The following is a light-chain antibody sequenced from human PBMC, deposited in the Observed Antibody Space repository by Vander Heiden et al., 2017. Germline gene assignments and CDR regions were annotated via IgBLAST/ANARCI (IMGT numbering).Light chain of an antibody. CDR3: QQYNNWPLT. J-gene: IGKJ4*01. CDR1: QSVNSI. CDR2: GAS. Sequence: EIVMTQSPATLSVTPGERATLTCSARQSVNSILAWYQQKPGQAPRLLIYGASTRAAGIPARFSGSGSGTEFTLTISSLQSEDFAVYYCQQYNNWPLTFGGGTTVEIK. V-gene: IGKV3-15*01.